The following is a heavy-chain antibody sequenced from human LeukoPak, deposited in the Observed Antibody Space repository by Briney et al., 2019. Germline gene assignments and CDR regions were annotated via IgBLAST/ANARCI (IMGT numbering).Heavy chain of an antibody. Sequence: GGSLRLSCAASGFTFSSYGMHWVRQAPGKGLEWVALISYEGSNKYYADSVKGRFTISRDNSKNTLYLQMNSLRAEDTAVYYCARDLYADYVWGSFDYWGQGTLVTVSS. J-gene: IGHJ4*02. CDR2: ISYEGSNK. D-gene: IGHD3-16*01. CDR1: GFTFSSYG. V-gene: IGHV3-30*03. CDR3: ARDLYADYVWGSFDY.